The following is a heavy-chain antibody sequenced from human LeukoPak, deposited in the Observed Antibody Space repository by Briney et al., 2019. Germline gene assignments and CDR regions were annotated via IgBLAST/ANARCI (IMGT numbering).Heavy chain of an antibody. CDR3: AKEEQSFQFDY. CDR1: EFTFSSYS. J-gene: IGHJ4*02. V-gene: IGHV3-48*01. Sequence: PGGSLRLSCAASEFTFSSYSMNWVRQAPGKGLEWVSYITNSGNSKSYADSVKGRFTISRDNTKNSLYLQMNGLRAEDTAVYYCAKEEQSFQFDYWGQGTLVTVSS. CDR2: ITNSGNSK. D-gene: IGHD1-26*01.